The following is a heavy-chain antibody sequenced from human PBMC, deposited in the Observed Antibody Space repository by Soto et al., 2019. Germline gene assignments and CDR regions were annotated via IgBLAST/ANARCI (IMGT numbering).Heavy chain of an antibody. CDR1: GGTFSNYA. CDR2: IIPNFGTA. Sequence: QVQLVQSGAEVKKPGSSVKVSCKASGGTFSNYAISWVRQAPGQGLEWMGGIIPNFGTAINAQKCQGRVTITADESTSTAYMELSSLRSEDTAVYYCASEAPSGSWDYWGQGTLVTVSS. D-gene: IGHD1-26*01. CDR3: ASEAPSGSWDY. V-gene: IGHV1-69*12. J-gene: IGHJ4*02.